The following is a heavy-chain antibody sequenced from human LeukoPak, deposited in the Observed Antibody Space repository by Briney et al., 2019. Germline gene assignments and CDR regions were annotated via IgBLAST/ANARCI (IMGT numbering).Heavy chain of an antibody. D-gene: IGHD2-21*02. CDR3: ARGFVLGAAKNYFDY. CDR2: IWYDGSNK. J-gene: IGHJ4*02. Sequence: GGPLRLSCAASGFTFSSYGMHRVRQAPGKGLEWVAVIWYDGSNKYYADSVKGRFTISRDNSKNTLYLQMNSLRAEDAAVYYCARGFVLGAAKNYFDYWGQGALVTVSS. CDR1: GFTFSSYG. V-gene: IGHV3-33*01.